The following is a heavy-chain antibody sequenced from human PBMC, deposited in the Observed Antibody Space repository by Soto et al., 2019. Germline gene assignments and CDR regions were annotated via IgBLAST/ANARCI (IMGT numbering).Heavy chain of an antibody. CDR1: GYTFSNYY. V-gene: IGHV1-46*01. J-gene: IGHJ4*02. Sequence: ASVKVSCKASGYTFSNYYMNWVRQAPGQGLEWMGVIDPSGGRTYYAQKFQGRVTMTRDTPTSTVYMEVSSPRSEDTAMYYCARFLAPYWGGDCYPGLAHWGQGTQVPVSS. D-gene: IGHD2-21*02. CDR3: ARFLAPYWGGDCYPGLAH. CDR2: IDPSGGRT.